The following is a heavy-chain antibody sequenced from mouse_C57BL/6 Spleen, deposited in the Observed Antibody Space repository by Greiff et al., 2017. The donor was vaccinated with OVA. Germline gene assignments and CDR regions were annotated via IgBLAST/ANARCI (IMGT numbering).Heavy chain of an antibody. CDR1: GFTFSSYG. CDR3: ARLTGTLYAMDY. V-gene: IGHV5-6*01. CDR2: ISSGGSYT. J-gene: IGHJ4*01. D-gene: IGHD4-1*01. Sequence: EVMLVESGGDLVKPGGSLKLSCAASGFTFSSYGMSWVRQTPDKRLEWVATISSGGSYTYYPDSVKGPFTISRDNAKRTLYLQMSSLKSEDTAMYYCARLTGTLYAMDYWGQGTSVTVSS.